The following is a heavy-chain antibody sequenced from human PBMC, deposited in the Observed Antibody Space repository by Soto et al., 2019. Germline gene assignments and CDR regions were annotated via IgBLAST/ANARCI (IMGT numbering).Heavy chain of an antibody. D-gene: IGHD3-10*01. CDR3: ARGYGSGSPRWGGYYYYMDV. J-gene: IGHJ6*03. Sequence: ASVKVSCKASGYTFTSYDINWVRQATGQGLEWMGWMNPNSGNTGYAQKFQGRVTMTRNTSISTAYMELSSLRSEDTAVYYCARGYGSGSPRWGGYYYYMDVWGKGTTVTVSS. CDR1: GYTFTSYD. V-gene: IGHV1-8*01. CDR2: MNPNSGNT.